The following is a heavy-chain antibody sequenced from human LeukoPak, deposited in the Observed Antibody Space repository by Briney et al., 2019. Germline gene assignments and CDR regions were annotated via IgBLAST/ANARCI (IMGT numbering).Heavy chain of an antibody. Sequence: GGSLRLSCAASGLTFSSYGMSWVRQAPGKGLDWVSAISGSGGKTYYADSVKGRFTISRDNSKNTLYLQMNSLRAEDTAVYYCAKDLMHYYDSSGDAFDIWGQGTMVTVSS. J-gene: IGHJ3*02. CDR3: AKDLMHYYDSSGDAFDI. D-gene: IGHD3-22*01. CDR2: ISGSGGKT. CDR1: GLTFSSYG. V-gene: IGHV3-23*01.